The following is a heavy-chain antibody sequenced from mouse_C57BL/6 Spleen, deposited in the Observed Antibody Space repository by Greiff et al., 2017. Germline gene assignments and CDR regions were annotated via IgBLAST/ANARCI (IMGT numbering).Heavy chain of an antibody. V-gene: IGHV5-9*01. Sequence: EVMLVESGGGLVKPGGSLKLSCAASGFTFSSYTMSWVRQTPEKRLEWVATISGGGGNTYYPDSVKGRFTISRDNAKNTLYLQMSSLRSEDTALYYCATGFGGYAMDYWGQGTSVTVSS. D-gene: IGHD1-2*01. CDR2: ISGGGGNT. CDR1: GFTFSSYT. CDR3: ATGFGGYAMDY. J-gene: IGHJ4*01.